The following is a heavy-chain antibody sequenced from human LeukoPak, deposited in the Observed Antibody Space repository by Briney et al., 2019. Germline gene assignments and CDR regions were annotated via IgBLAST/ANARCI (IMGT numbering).Heavy chain of an antibody. Sequence: GGSLRLSCAASGFTFSSYEMNWVRQAPGKGLEWVSYISSSGSTIYYADSVKGRFTIPRDNAKNSLYLQMNSLRAEDTAVYYCARASLWFGELLSEFVYWGQGTLVTVSS. D-gene: IGHD3-10*01. CDR1: GFTFSSYE. CDR2: ISSSGSTI. J-gene: IGHJ4*02. V-gene: IGHV3-48*03. CDR3: ARASLWFGELLSEFVY.